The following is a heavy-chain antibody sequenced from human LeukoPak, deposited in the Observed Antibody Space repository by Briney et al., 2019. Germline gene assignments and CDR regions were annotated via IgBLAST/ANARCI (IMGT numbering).Heavy chain of an antibody. CDR2: INHSGST. D-gene: IGHD2-2*01. Sequence: SETLSLTCADYGGSFSGYYWSWIRQPPGKGLEWIGEINHSGSTNYNPSLKSRVTISVDTSKNQFSLKLSSVTAADTAVYYCARGSEGVVVPAARLLMFDYWGQGTLVTVSS. CDR3: ARGSEGVVVPAARLLMFDY. J-gene: IGHJ4*02. CDR1: GGSFSGYY. V-gene: IGHV4-34*01.